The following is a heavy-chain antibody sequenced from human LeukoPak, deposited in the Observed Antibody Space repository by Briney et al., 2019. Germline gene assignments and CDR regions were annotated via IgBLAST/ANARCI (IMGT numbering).Heavy chain of an antibody. D-gene: IGHD2-15*01. CDR1: GYTFTSYG. V-gene: IGHV1-69*13. CDR2: IIPIFGTA. J-gene: IGHJ5*02. Sequence: SVKVSCKASGYTFTSYGISWVRQAPGQGLEWMGGIIPIFGTANYAQKFQGRVTITADESTSTAYMELSSLRSEDTAVYYCASRGVVAATPIDGDWFDPWGQGTLVTVSS. CDR3: ASRGVVAATPIDGDWFDP.